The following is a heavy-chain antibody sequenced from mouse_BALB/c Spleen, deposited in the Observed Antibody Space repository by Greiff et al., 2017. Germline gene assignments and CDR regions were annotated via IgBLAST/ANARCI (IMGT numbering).Heavy chain of an antibody. CDR3: ARGGNYGWYFDV. J-gene: IGHJ1*01. CDR2: ISSGGSYT. CDR1: GFTFSSYA. Sequence: VQLKESGGGLVKPGGSLKLSCAASGFTFSSYAMSWVRQTPEKRLKWVATISSGGSYTYYPDSVKGRLTISRDNAKNTLYLQMSSLRSEDTAMYYCARGGNYGWYFDVWGAGTTVTVSS. V-gene: IGHV5-9-3*01. D-gene: IGHD2-1*01.